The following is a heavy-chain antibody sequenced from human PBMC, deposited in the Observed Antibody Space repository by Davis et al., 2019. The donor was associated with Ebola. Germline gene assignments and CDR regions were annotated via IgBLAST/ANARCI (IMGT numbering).Heavy chain of an antibody. CDR1: GYTFSYYW. J-gene: IGHJ6*02. Sequence: GESLKISCAGSGYTFSYYWMHWVRLRPGRGLECVSVISNLAMKTFYSDSVQGRFIISRDNSKSIVSLQINNLRVDDTAIYYCADPLSSVWGQGTTVTVS. CDR3: ADPLSSV. CDR2: ISNLAMKT. V-gene: IGHV3-33*08.